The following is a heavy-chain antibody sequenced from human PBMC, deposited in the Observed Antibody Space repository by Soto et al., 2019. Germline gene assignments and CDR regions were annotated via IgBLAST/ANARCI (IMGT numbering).Heavy chain of an antibody. CDR1: GYTFTSYG. J-gene: IGHJ4*02. CDR3: ARVTMVRGPALADDY. D-gene: IGHD3-10*01. Sequence: VKVSCKASGYTFTSYGISWVRQAPGQGLEWMGWISAYNGNTNYAQKLQGRVTMTTDTSTSTAYMELRSLRSDDTAVYYCARVTMVRGPALADDYWGQGTLVTVSS. CDR2: ISAYNGNT. V-gene: IGHV1-18*01.